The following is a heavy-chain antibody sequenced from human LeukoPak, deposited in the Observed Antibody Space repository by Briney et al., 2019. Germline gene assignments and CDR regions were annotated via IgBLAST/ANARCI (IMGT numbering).Heavy chain of an antibody. J-gene: IGHJ6*03. D-gene: IGHD6-19*01. CDR3: ATENFGYSSGRYGNYYYYYMDV. Sequence: ASVKVSFKVSGYTLTELSMHWVRQAPGKGLEWMGGFDPEDGETIYAQKFQGRVTMTEDTSTDTAYMELSSLRSEDTAVYYCATENFGYSSGRYGNYYYYYMDVWGKGTTVTVSS. V-gene: IGHV1-24*01. CDR1: GYTLTELS. CDR2: FDPEDGET.